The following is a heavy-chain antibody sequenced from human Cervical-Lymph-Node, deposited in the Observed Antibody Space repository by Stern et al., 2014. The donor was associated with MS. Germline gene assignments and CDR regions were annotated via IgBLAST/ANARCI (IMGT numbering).Heavy chain of an antibody. V-gene: IGHV1-18*01. CDR3: ARGLLGIKNAFDI. CDR2: ISAYNGNT. D-gene: IGHD2-15*01. Sequence: VQLVESGAEVKKPGASVKVSCKASGCTFTSYAIGWVRQAPGQGLEWMGWISAYNGNTNYAQKLQGRVTMTADTSTSTSYMELRSLRSDDTAVYYCARGLLGIKNAFDIWGQGTMVTVSS. CDR1: GCTFTSYA. J-gene: IGHJ3*02.